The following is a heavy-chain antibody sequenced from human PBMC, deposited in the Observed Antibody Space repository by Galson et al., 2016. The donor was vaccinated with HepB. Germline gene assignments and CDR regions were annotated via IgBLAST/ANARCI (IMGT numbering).Heavy chain of an antibody. CDR3: ARQLPSFYYDSGSHYLDYYGMDV. D-gene: IGHD3-10*01. J-gene: IGHJ6*02. V-gene: IGHV5-10-1*01. CDR2: IDPDDSYT. CDR1: GYSFTSHW. Sequence: QSGAEVKKPGESLRISCEASGYSFTSHWISWVRQMPGKGLEWMGRIDPDDSYTNYSPSFQGHVTISGDKSIRTVYLQWSGLKASDTAMYYCARQLPSFYYDSGSHYLDYYGMDVWGQGTTVTVSS.